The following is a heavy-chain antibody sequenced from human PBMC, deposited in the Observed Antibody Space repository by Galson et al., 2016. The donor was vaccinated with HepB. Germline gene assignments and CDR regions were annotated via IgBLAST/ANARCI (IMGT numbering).Heavy chain of an antibody. Sequence: ETLSLTCAVSGGSFSSFYWSWIRQPPGKGLEWMGDINHSGSTIYNPSLKSRVTISVDTSKKQFSLKLYSVTAADTAVYYCARGVGYFGDIFGYWGQGTLVTVSS. D-gene: IGHD2-15*01. J-gene: IGHJ4*02. CDR2: INHSGST. CDR3: ARGVGYFGDIFGY. V-gene: IGHV4-34*01. CDR1: GGSFSSFY.